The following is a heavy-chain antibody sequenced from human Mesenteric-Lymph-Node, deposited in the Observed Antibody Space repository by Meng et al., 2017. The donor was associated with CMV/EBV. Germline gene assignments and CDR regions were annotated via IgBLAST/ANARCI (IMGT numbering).Heavy chain of an antibody. Sequence: SETLSLTCTVSGGSISSYYWSWIRQPPGKGLEWIGYIYYSGSTNYNPSLKSRVTISVDTSKNQFSLKLSSVTAADTAVYYCATYDYSNSYYYGLDVWGQGTTVTVSS. V-gene: IGHV4-59*01. J-gene: IGHJ6*02. D-gene: IGHD4-11*01. CDR2: IYYSGST. CDR1: GGSISSYY. CDR3: ATYDYSNSYYYGLDV.